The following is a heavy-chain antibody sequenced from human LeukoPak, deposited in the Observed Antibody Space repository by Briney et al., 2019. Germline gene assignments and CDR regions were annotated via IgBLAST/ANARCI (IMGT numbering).Heavy chain of an antibody. CDR1: SDSISSDYY. Sequence: SETLSLTCTVSSDSISSDYYWGWIRQPPGKRLEWIGSIYHTGSTYYNPSLKSRVTISLDTSKNQFSLKLSSVTAADTAVYYCAKDDYGDSGWFDPWGQGTLVTVSS. J-gene: IGHJ5*02. CDR3: AKDDYGDSGWFDP. CDR2: IYHTGST. D-gene: IGHD4-17*01. V-gene: IGHV4-38-2*02.